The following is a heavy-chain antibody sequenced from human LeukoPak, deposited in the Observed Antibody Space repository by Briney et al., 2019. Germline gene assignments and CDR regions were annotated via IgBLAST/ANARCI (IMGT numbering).Heavy chain of an antibody. CDR2: ISYDGSNK. CDR3: ARDLVGIVNNAFDI. D-gene: IGHD3-22*01. Sequence: GGSLRLSCAASGFTFSSYSMNWVRQAPGKGLEWVAVISYDGSNKYYADSVKGRFTISRDNSKNTLYLQMNSLRAEDTAVYYCARDLVGIVNNAFDIWGQGTMVTVSS. V-gene: IGHV3-30*03. J-gene: IGHJ3*02. CDR1: GFTFSSYS.